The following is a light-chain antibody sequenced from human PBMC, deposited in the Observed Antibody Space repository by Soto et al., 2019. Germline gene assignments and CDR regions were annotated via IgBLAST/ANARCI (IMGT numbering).Light chain of an antibody. V-gene: IGLV7-46*01. Sequence: QTVVTQEPSLTVSPGGTVTLTCGSDTGAVTRGHYPYWFQQKPGQAPRTLIYDTSNEHPWTPARFSGSLIGGKAALTLSGAQPEDEAEYYCLLSYRGVRVFGGGTKLTVL. J-gene: IGLJ2*01. CDR2: DTS. CDR1: TGAVTRGHY. CDR3: LLSYRGVRV.